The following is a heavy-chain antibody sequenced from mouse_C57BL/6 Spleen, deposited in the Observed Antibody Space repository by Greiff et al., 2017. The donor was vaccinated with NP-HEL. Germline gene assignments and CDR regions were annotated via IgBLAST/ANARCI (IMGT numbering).Heavy chain of an antibody. J-gene: IGHJ2*01. CDR1: GYTFTDYY. D-gene: IGHD2-2*01. CDR3: ARGYDYFDY. Sequence: EVQLQQSGPELVKPGASVKISCKASGYTFTDYYMNWVKQSHGKSLEWIGDINPNNGGTSYNQKFKGKATLTVDKSSSTAYMELRSLTSEDSAVYYCARGYDYFDYWGQGTTLTVSS. V-gene: IGHV1-26*01. CDR2: INPNNGGT.